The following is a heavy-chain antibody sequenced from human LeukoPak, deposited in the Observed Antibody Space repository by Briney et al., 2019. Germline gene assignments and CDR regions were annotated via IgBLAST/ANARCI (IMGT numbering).Heavy chain of an antibody. CDR1: GGSFSAFF. D-gene: IGHD3-22*01. CDR2: VGHSGSA. V-gene: IGHV4-34*01. CDR3: ATRGDYSDTSGNSYDALDI. J-gene: IGHJ3*02. Sequence: SETLSLTCAVSGGSFSAFFWRWIRQPPGKGLEWIGDVGHSGSADYNPSLKSRVTVSADPSKTQFSLKLTSVAAADTAVYYCATRGDYSDTSGNSYDALDIWGQGTMVTVSS.